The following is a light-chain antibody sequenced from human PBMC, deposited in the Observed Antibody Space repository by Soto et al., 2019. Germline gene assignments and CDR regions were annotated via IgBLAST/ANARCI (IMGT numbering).Light chain of an antibody. V-gene: IGKV3-20*01. J-gene: IGKJ4*01. Sequence: EIVLTQSPATLSLSPGERATLSCRASQSLSSNFLAWYQQKPGQPPRLLIYDASKRATGIPARFSGSGSGTDFTLTISRLEPEDFAVYYCQQYGSSPLTFGGGTKVDIK. CDR2: DAS. CDR3: QQYGSSPLT. CDR1: QSLSSNF.